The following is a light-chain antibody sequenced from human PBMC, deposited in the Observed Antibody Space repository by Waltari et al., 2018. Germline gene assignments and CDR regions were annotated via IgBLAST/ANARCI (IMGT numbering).Light chain of an antibody. V-gene: IGKV1-16*01. CDR3: QQYSSFPPT. Sequence: DIQMPQSPSSLSASVGARVPITCRARQGISSLVAGFQQTPGKAPKSLIYAASSLQSGVPSRFSGSGYGTHFTLTINSLQPKDFATYYCQQYSSFPPTFGQGTNVEIK. CDR2: AAS. CDR1: QGISSL. J-gene: IGKJ1*01.